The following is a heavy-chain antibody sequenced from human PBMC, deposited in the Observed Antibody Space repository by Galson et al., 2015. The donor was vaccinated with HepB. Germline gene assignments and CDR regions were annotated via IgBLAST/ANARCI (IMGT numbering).Heavy chain of an antibody. CDR1: GFTFSSHF. J-gene: IGHJ6*02. CDR3: ARVYDGNGGGEDYGMDV. Sequence: SLRLSCAGSGFTFSSHFMNWVRQAPGKGLEWVAYISATSSNIYYADSVKGRFSISRDNGKNSLYLQMNSLRAEDTAVYYCARVYDGNGGGEDYGMDVWGPGATVTVSS. D-gene: IGHD3-16*01. V-gene: IGHV3-21*01. CDR2: ISATSSNI.